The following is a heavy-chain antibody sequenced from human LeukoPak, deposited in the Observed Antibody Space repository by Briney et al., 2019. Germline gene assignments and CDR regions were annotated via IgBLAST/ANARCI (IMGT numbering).Heavy chain of an antibody. CDR3: ARNGYDGYSEGAFDI. D-gene: IGHD5-18*01. Sequence: SETLSLTCTVSGGSISSYYWSWIRQPPGEGLEWIGYIYYSGSTNYNPSLKSRVTISVDTSKNQFSLKLSSVTAADTAVYYCARNGYDGYSEGAFDIWGQGTMVTVSS. J-gene: IGHJ3*02. CDR1: GGSISSYY. V-gene: IGHV4-59*01. CDR2: IYYSGST.